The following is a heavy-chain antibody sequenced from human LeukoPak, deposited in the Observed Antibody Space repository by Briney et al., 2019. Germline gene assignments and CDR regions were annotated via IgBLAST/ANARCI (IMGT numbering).Heavy chain of an antibody. J-gene: IGHJ6*03. CDR2: IYTSGST. D-gene: IGHD6-13*01. CDR3: ARDLEQQTELDFYYNMDV. CDR1: GGSISSDSYY. Sequence: SETLPLTCTVSGGSISSDSYYWSWIRQPAGKGLEWIGRIYTSGSTNYNPSFKSRVTISVDTSNNQFSLKLSSVTAADTAVYYCARDLEQQTELDFYYNMDVWGKGPTVTVSS. V-gene: IGHV4-61*02.